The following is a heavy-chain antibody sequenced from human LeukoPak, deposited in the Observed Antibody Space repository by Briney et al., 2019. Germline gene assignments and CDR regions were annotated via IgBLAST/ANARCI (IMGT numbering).Heavy chain of an antibody. CDR2: INSDGSST. CDR3: AREDSSGWYFDL. V-gene: IGHV3-74*01. CDR1: GFTFSSYW. Sequence: GGSLRLSCAASGFTFSSYWMHWVRQAPGKGLVWVSRINSDGSSTSYADSVKGRFTISRDNAKNTLYLQMNSLRAEDTAVYYCAREDSSGWYFDLWGRGTLVTVSS. J-gene: IGHJ2*01. D-gene: IGHD6-19*01.